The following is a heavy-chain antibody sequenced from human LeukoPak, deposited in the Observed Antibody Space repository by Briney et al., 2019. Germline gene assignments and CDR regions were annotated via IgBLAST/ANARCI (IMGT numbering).Heavy chain of an antibody. CDR2: IVPIFGTA. J-gene: IGHJ3*02. Sequence: SVKVSCKASGGTFSSYAISWVRQAPGQGLEWMGGIVPIFGTANYAQKFQGRVTITADESTSTAYMELSSLRSEDTAVYYCAREMANTYHAFDIWGQGTMVTVSS. V-gene: IGHV1-69*13. CDR3: AREMANTYHAFDI. CDR1: GGTFSSYA. D-gene: IGHD5-24*01.